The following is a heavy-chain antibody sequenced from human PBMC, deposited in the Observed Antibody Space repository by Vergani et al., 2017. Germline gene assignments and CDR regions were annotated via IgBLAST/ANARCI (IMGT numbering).Heavy chain of an antibody. J-gene: IGHJ6*02. D-gene: IGHD5-24*01. CDR3: ARGMGXGYNFPYYYGMDV. CDR1: GGTFSSYA. Sequence: QVQLVQSGAEVKKPGSSVKVSCKASGGTFSSYAISWVRQAPGQGLEWMGGIIPIFGTANYAQKFQGRVTITADESTSTAYMELSSLRSEDTAVYYCARGMGXGYNFPYYYGMDVWGQGTTVTVSS. V-gene: IGHV1-69*12. CDR2: IIPIFGTA.